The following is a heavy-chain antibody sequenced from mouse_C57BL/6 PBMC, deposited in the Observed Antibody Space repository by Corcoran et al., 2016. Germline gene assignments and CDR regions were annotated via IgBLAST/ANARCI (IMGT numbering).Heavy chain of an antibody. V-gene: IGHV1-77*01. Sequence: QVQLKQSGAELVKPGASVKISCKASGYTFTDYYINWVKQRPGQGLEWIGKIGTGSCSTYYNEKFKGKATLTADKSSSTAYMQLSSLTSEDSAGYFCARRPSSGSSFYYAMDYWGQGTSVTVSS. CDR3: ARRPSSGSSFYYAMDY. J-gene: IGHJ4*01. CDR1: GYTFTDYY. D-gene: IGHD1-1*01. CDR2: IGTGSCST.